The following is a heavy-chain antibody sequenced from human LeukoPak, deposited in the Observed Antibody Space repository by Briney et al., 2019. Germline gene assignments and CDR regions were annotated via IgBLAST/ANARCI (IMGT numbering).Heavy chain of an antibody. V-gene: IGHV3-74*01. Sequence: GGSLRLSCAASGFTFSSYWMHWVRQAPGKGLVWVSRINSDGSSTSNADSVKGRFTISRDNAKNSLYLQMNSLRAEDTAVYYCARDLKRRVYYDSSGSDDAFDIWGQGTMVTVSS. CDR2: INSDGSST. D-gene: IGHD3-22*01. J-gene: IGHJ3*02. CDR1: GFTFSSYW. CDR3: ARDLKRRVYYDSSGSDDAFDI.